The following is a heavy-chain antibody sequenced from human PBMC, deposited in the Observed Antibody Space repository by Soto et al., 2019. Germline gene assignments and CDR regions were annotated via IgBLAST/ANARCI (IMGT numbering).Heavy chain of an antibody. J-gene: IGHJ4*02. D-gene: IGHD7-27*01. CDR2: IIPILGIA. V-gene: IGHV1-69*02. Sequence: QVQLVQSGAEVKKPGSSVKVSCKASGGTFSSYTISWVRQAPGQGLEWMGRIIPILGIANYAQKFQGRVTITADKSTSTAYMELSSLRSEDTAVYYCARGTGDPLNFDYWGQGTLVTVSS. CDR1: GGTFSSYT. CDR3: ARGTGDPLNFDY.